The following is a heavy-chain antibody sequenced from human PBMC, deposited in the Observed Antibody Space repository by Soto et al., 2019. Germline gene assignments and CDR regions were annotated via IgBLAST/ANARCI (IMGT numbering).Heavy chain of an antibody. CDR1: GYTFTSYG. Sequence: QVQLVQSGAEVKKPGASVKVSCKASGYTFTSYGISWVRQAPGQGLEWTGWISAYNGNANYAQKFQDRVTMTTDTATSTAYMELRSLGSDDTAVYYCARQIAVAGTASHYGMDVWGQGTTVTVSS. D-gene: IGHD6-19*01. V-gene: IGHV1-18*01. CDR2: ISAYNGNA. CDR3: ARQIAVAGTASHYGMDV. J-gene: IGHJ6*02.